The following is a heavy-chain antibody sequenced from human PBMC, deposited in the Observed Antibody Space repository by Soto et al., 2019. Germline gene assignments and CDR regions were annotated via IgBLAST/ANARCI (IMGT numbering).Heavy chain of an antibody. J-gene: IGHJ4*02. Sequence: GGSLRLSCASSVFTLSSYGMHCVRHAPGKWLEWVAVIWYDGSNKNYADSVKGRFTISRDNSKNTLYLQMNSLRAEDTAVYYCARQKLAAHMDYFEYWGQGTLVTVSS. CDR2: IWYDGSNK. V-gene: IGHV3-33*01. CDR3: ARQKLAAHMDYFEY. D-gene: IGHD6-6*01. CDR1: VFTLSSYG.